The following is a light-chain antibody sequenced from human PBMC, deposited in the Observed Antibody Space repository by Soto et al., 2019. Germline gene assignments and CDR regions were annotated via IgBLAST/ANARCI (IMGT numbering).Light chain of an antibody. CDR2: GAS. V-gene: IGKV3-20*01. CDR3: QLYGRSRRST. CDR1: QSVSSTY. Sequence: EIVLTQSPGTLSLSPGERATLSCRASQSVSSTYLAWYQQKPGQAPRLLIYGASSGATGIPDRFSGIGSGTGFTPTIRRPEHEDFAVYYCQLYGRSRRSTFGQGTKLEIK. J-gene: IGKJ2*01.